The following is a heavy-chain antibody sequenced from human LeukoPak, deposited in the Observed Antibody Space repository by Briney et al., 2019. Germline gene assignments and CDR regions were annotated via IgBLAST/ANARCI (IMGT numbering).Heavy chain of an antibody. Sequence: GGSLRLSCAASGFTFSSYSMNWVRQAPGKGLEWVSSISSSGSYIFHADSVKGRFTISRDNDQSSLYLQMNSLRAEDTAVYYCAREGPINNGDLDYWGQGTLVTVSS. D-gene: IGHD1/OR15-1a*01. CDR1: GFTFSSYS. CDR2: ISSSGSYI. J-gene: IGHJ4*02. CDR3: AREGPINNGDLDY. V-gene: IGHV3-21*01.